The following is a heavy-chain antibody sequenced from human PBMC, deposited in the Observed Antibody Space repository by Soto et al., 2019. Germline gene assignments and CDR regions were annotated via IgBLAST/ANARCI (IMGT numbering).Heavy chain of an antibody. D-gene: IGHD6-6*01. CDR3: AGENKAARAEPPSPPRMDV. J-gene: IGHJ6*02. CDR2: IIPIFGTA. V-gene: IGHV1-69*12. Sequence: QVQLVQSGAEVKKPGSSVKVSCKASGGTFSSYAISWVRQAPGQGLEWMGGIIPIFGTANYAQKFQGRVTITAGESTSTAYMELSSLRSEDTAVYYCAGENKAARAEPPSPPRMDVWGQGTTVTVSS. CDR1: GGTFSSYA.